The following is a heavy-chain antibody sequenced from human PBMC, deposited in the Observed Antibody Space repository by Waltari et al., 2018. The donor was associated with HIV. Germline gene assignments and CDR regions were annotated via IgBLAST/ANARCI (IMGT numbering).Heavy chain of an antibody. D-gene: IGHD6-19*01. CDR2: ISSDASST. CDR3: ARIYSSGWYEYFDY. CDR1: GFTFSSYW. Sequence: EVQLVESWGGLVQPGGSLRLSCAASGFTFSSYWMHWVRQAPGKGLVWVSRISSDASSTSYADSVKGRFTISRDNAKNTLYLQMNSLRAEDTAVYYCARIYSSGWYEYFDYWGQGTLVTVSS. V-gene: IGHV3-74*01. J-gene: IGHJ4*02.